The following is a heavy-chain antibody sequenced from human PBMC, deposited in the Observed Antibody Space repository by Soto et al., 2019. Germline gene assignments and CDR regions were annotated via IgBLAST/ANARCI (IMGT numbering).Heavy chain of an antibody. CDR3: AGDDDPNSHSGGLT. Sequence: PLRLSCAASGFRFTRYGFHVVRQAPGKGLEWVAAIWHDGSKAYYVESVKGRFTVARDKSKSKVYLQMSSLSAEDTDVYYCAGDDDPNSHSGGLTWGQGSQVTVCS. CDR2: IWHDGSKA. V-gene: IGHV3-33*01. J-gene: IGHJ4*02. CDR1: GFRFTRYG. D-gene: IGHD1-26*01.